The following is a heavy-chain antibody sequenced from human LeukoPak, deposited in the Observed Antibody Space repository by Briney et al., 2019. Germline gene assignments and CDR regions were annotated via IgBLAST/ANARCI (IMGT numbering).Heavy chain of an antibody. CDR1: GYTFTGYY. Sequence: VSVKVSCKASGYTFTGYYMHWVRQAPGQGLEWMGWINPNSGGTNYAQKFQGRVTMTRDTSISTAYMELSRLRSDDTAVYHCARDETYYYDSSGTDYWGQGTLVTVSS. CDR2: INPNSGGT. D-gene: IGHD3-22*01. J-gene: IGHJ4*02. V-gene: IGHV1-2*02. CDR3: ARDETYYYDSSGTDY.